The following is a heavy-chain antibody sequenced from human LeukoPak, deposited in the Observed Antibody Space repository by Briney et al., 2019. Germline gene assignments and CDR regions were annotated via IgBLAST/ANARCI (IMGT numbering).Heavy chain of an antibody. Sequence: GRSLRLSCAASGFTLSSYAMHWVRQAPGKGLEWVAVISYDGSNKYYADSVKGRFTISRDNSKNTLYLQMNSLRAEDTAVYYCAREYYGSGSYTRSLDYWGQGTLVTVSS. CDR3: AREYYGSGSYTRSLDY. CDR2: ISYDGSNK. CDR1: GFTLSSYA. V-gene: IGHV3-30*04. J-gene: IGHJ4*02. D-gene: IGHD3-10*01.